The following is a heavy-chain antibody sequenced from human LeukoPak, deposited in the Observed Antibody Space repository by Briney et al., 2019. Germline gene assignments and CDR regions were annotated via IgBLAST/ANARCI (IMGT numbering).Heavy chain of an antibody. D-gene: IGHD3/OR15-3a*01. CDR2: ISGSGSDI. CDR1: GFIFSGYY. J-gene: IGHJ4*02. Sequence: GGSLRLSCATSGFIFSGYYMSWIRQAPGKGLEWVSYISGSGSDISYADSVKGRFTISRDNAKDSLYLQMNSLRAEDTAVYYCGTHAGRTGSDDWDQGTLVTVSS. CDR3: GTHAGRTGSDD. V-gene: IGHV3-11*01.